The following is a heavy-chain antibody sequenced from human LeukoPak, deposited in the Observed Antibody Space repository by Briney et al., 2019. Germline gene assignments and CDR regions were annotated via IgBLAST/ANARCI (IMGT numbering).Heavy chain of an antibody. CDR2: IYYSGST. Sequence: SETLSLTCTVSGGSISSSSYYWGWIRQPPGKGLEWIGSIYYSGSTYYNPSLRSRVTISVDTSKNQFSLKLSSVTAADMAVYYCAREVVPGAWFDPWGQGTLVTVSS. V-gene: IGHV4-39*07. CDR3: AREVVPGAWFDP. J-gene: IGHJ5*02. CDR1: GGSISSSSYY. D-gene: IGHD2-2*01.